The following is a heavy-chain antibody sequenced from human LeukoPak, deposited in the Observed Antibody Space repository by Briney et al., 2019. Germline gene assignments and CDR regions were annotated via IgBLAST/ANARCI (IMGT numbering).Heavy chain of an antibody. CDR3: AKWAYMTTNWFDP. V-gene: IGHV3-30*02. J-gene: IGHJ5*02. CDR2: IRYDGRNK. CDR1: GFTFRIYG. D-gene: IGHD4-11*01. Sequence: GGSLRLSCGASGFTFRIYGMHWVRQAPGKGLEWVAFIRYDGRNKYYVDSVKGRFTISRDNSKNTLYLQMNSLRAEDTAVYYCAKWAYMTTNWFDPWGQGTLVTVSS.